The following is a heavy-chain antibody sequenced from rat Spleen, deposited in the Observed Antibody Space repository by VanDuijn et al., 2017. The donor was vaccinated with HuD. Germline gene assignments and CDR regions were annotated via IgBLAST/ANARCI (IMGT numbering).Heavy chain of an antibody. D-gene: IGHD4-3*01. V-gene: IGHV2-13*01. CDR3: ARHPPSFGVRGFDY. Sequence: QVQLKESGPGLVQPSQTLSLTCTVSGFSLISYSVNWVRQPPGKGLEWMGGIWGDGSTKYNSAYKSRLSISRDTSKSQVFLKMNSLQPEDTGTYHCARHPPSFGVRGFDYWGQGVMVTVSS. CDR1: GFSLISYS. CDR2: IWGDGST. J-gene: IGHJ2*01.